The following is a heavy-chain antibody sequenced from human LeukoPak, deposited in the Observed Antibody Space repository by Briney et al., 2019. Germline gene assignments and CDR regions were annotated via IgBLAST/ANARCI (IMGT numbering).Heavy chain of an antibody. Sequence: GEPLKISCKGSGFSFTSYWIGWVRQMPGKGLEWMGIIYPGDSDTRYSPSFQGQVTISADKSISTGYLQWSSLKASDTATYYCTINSHYWGQGTLVTVSS. D-gene: IGHD5-24*01. CDR1: GFSFTSYW. V-gene: IGHV5-51*01. J-gene: IGHJ4*02. CDR2: IYPGDSDT. CDR3: TINSHY.